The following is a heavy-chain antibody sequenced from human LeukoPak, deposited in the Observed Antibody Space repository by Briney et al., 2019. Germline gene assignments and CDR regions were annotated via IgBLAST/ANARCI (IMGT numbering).Heavy chain of an antibody. CDR3: ARVRGGGRVLWFGETRGDAFDI. J-gene: IGHJ3*02. D-gene: IGHD3-10*01. CDR2: IYYSGST. Sequence: PSETLSLTCTVSGDSINSGDYYCSWIRQPAGKGLEWIGYIYYSGSTNYNPSLKSRVTISVDTSKNQFSLKLSSVTAADTAVYYCARVRGGGRVLWFGETRGDAFDIWGQGTMVTVSS. CDR1: GDSINSGDYY. V-gene: IGHV4-61*10.